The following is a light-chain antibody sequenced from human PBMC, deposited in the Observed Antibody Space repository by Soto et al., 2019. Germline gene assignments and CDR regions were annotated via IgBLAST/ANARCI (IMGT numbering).Light chain of an antibody. CDR2: GAS. J-gene: IGKJ5*01. V-gene: IGKV3-15*01. CDR3: QQYNNWLIT. Sequence: EIVMTQSPATLSVSPGERATLSCRASQSVSSNLAWYQQKPGQAPRLLIYGASTRATGIQARFSGSGSGTEFTLTISSLQSEDFAVYYCQQYNNWLITFGQGTRLEIK. CDR1: QSVSSN.